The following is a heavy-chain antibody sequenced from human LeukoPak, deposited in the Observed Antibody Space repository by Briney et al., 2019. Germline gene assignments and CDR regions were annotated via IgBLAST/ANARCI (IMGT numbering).Heavy chain of an antibody. V-gene: IGHV3-74*01. CDR1: GFTFNNYW. D-gene: IGHD3-16*02. Sequence: GGSLRLSCAASGFTFNNYWIHWVRHAPGKGLVWVSGTSLDGSTTAYGDSVKGRFTISRDNGKNTLDLHLNSLRVEDTAVYFCTRTGYRHGMDVWGQGTTVTVSS. CDR2: TSLDGSTT. J-gene: IGHJ6*02. CDR3: TRTGYRHGMDV.